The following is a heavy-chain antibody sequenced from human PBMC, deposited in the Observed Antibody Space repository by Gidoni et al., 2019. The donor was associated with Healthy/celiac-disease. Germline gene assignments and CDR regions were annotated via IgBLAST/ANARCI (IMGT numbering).Heavy chain of an antibody. J-gene: IGHJ6*02. V-gene: IGHV3-21*01. CDR1: GFTFSSYS. CDR3: ARVSVLEWLSSYGMDV. Sequence: EVQLVESGAGLVKPGGSLRLSCAASGFTFSSYSMNWVRQAPGKGLEWVSSISSSSSYIYYADSVKGRFTISRDNAKNSLYLQMNSLRAEDTAVYYCARVSVLEWLSSYGMDVWGQGTTVTVSS. D-gene: IGHD3-3*01. CDR2: ISSSSSYI.